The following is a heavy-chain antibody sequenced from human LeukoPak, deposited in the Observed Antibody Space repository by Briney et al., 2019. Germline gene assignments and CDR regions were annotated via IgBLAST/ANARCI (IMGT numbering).Heavy chain of an antibody. CDR3: SRGVSGSYSPFDY. V-gene: IGHV3-48*02. Sequence: GGSLRLSCAASGFTFSSYSMNWVRQAPGKGLEWVSYISSSSSTIYYADSVKGRFTISRDNAKNSLYLQMNSLRDEDTAVYYCSRGVSGSYSPFDYWGQGTLVTVSS. CDR1: GFTFSSYS. D-gene: IGHD1-26*01. J-gene: IGHJ4*02. CDR2: ISSSSSTI.